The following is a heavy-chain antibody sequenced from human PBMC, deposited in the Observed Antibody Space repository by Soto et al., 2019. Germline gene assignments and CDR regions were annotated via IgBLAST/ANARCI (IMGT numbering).Heavy chain of an antibody. V-gene: IGHV1-2*02. Sequence: ASVKVSCKASGYTFTGHYIHWVRQAPEQGPEWMGEIGPESGATRYAQRFQGRVTMTRDMSITTVYMELNNLSPDDTAVYYCGRGRSGQIVVFYWDQGTPVTVSS. CDR3: GRGRSGQIVVFY. J-gene: IGHJ4*02. D-gene: IGHD1-26*01. CDR2: IGPESGAT. CDR1: GYTFTGHY.